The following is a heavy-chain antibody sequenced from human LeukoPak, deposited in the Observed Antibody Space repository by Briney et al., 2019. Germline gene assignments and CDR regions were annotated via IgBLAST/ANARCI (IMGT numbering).Heavy chain of an antibody. Sequence: GGSLRLSCAASGLNFDVSAMHWVRQVPGKGLEWVSLITWNGASTYYADSVEGRFTISRDNSENSLHLQMNSLGPEDTAVYYCARDSQFSVGATYNWFDPWGQGILVTVSS. CDR3: ARDSQFSVGATYNWFDP. J-gene: IGHJ5*02. V-gene: IGHV3-43D*03. CDR2: ITWNGAST. D-gene: IGHD1-26*01. CDR1: GLNFDVSA.